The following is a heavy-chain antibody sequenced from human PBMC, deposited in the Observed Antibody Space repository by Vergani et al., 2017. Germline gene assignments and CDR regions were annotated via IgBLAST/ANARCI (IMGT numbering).Heavy chain of an antibody. CDR1: GYTFTGYY. Sequence: QVQLVQSGAEVKNPGASVKVSCKASGYTFTGYYMHWVRQAAGQGLEWMAWINRNSGGTNYAQKFQGWVTMTRDTSISTAYMELGRLRSDDKAVDYCARGIAVAGKDWYFDLWGRGSLVTVSS. J-gene: IGHJ2*01. D-gene: IGHD6-19*01. CDR2: INRNSGGT. V-gene: IGHV1-2*04. CDR3: ARGIAVAGKDWYFDL.